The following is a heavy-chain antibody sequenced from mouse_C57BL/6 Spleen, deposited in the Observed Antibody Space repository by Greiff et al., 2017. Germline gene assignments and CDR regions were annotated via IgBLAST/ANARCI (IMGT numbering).Heavy chain of an antibody. Sequence: LVESGAELVRPGASVTLSCKASGYTFTDYEMHWVKQTPVHGLEWIGAIDPETGGTAYNQKFKGKAILTADKSSSTAYMELRSLTSEDSAVYYCKRNDYWGQGTTLTVSS. CDR2: IDPETGGT. CDR3: KRNDY. CDR1: GYTFTDYE. J-gene: IGHJ2*01. V-gene: IGHV1-15*01.